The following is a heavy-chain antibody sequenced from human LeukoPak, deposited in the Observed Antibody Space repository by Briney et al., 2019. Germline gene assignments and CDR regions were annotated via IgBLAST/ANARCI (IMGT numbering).Heavy chain of an antibody. D-gene: IGHD4-17*01. V-gene: IGHV3-73*01. Sequence: GGSLRLSCAASGFTFSGSAMHWVRQAFGKGLEWVGRIRSKANSYATAYAAWVKGRLTMSRNDSKNTAYLQMNSLKTEDTAVYYCTRHVSADYGDYVGYYYYYMDVWSKGTTVTVSS. CDR1: GFTFSGSA. CDR3: TRHVSADYGDYVGYYYYYMDV. CDR2: IRSKANSYAT. J-gene: IGHJ6*03.